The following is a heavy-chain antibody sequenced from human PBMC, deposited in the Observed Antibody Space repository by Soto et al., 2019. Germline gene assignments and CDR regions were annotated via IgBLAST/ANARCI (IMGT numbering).Heavy chain of an antibody. CDR1: GFIFGTYG. CDR2: VSGTGDNT. J-gene: IGHJ4*02. CDR3: AKNGPRSHYSSSSTDLDY. V-gene: IGHV3-23*01. Sequence: EVQLLESGGGLVQPGGSLRLSCAASGFIFGTYGMSWVRQAPGKGLEWVSAVSGTGDNTYYADSVKGRFTISRDNSRNTLYLQMISLRAEDTAIYYCAKNGPRSHYSSSSTDLDYWGLGTLVTVSS. D-gene: IGHD6-6*01.